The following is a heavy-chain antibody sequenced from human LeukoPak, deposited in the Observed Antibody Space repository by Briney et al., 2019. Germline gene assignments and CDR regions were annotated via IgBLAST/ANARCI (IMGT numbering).Heavy chain of an antibody. CDR2: IYYSGTT. CDR1: GGSISSYY. V-gene: IGHV4-59*01. CDR3: ARGVAASGTPNWFDP. D-gene: IGHD6-13*01. J-gene: IGHJ5*02. Sequence: KPSETLSLTCTVSGGSISSYYWSWIRQPPGKGLEWIGYIYYSGTTDYNPSLKSRVTISVDTSKNQFSLNLSSVTAADTAVYYCARGVAASGTPNWFDPWGQGTLVTVSS.